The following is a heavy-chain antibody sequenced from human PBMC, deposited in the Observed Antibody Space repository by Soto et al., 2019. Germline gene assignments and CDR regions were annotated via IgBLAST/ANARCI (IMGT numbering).Heavy chain of an antibody. CDR1: GFTSDYYG. V-gene: IGHV3-9*02. Sequence: GGSLRLSCAVSGFTSDYYGMHWARQAPGKGLEWVSGIIWIPGHTGYADSVRGRFTISRDNAKRSLYLQMDSLRLDDTAVYYCVKDLVPGGADFWGQGIQVTVSS. CDR2: IIWIPGHT. CDR3: VKDLVPGGADF. J-gene: IGHJ4*02. D-gene: IGHD3-16*01.